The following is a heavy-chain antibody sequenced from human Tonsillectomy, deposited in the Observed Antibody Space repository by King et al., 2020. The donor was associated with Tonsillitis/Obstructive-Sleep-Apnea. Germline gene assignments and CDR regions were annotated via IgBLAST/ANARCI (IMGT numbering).Heavy chain of an antibody. V-gene: IGHV1-24*01. Sequence: QLVQSGAEVKKPGASVKVSCKVSGYTLTELSMHWVRQAPGKGLEWMGGFDPEDGETIYAQKFQGRVTMTEDPSTDTAYMELSSLRSGDTAVYYCATAEGVIAARPGVYYYYMDVWGKGTTVTVSS. CDR2: FDPEDGET. D-gene: IGHD6-6*01. CDR3: ATAEGVIAARPGVYYYYMDV. CDR1: GYTLTELS. J-gene: IGHJ6*03.